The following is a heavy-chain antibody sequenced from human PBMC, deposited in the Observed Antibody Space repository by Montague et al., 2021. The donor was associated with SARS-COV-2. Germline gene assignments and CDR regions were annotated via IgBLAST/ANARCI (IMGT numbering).Heavy chain of an antibody. J-gene: IGHJ4*02. V-gene: IGHV4-59*13. CDR3: ARVRYSDDWTFDY. CDR1: SGSISNYY. D-gene: IGHD3-9*01. Sequence: SEILSLTCTVSSGSISNYYWSWIRQPPGKGLEWIGYVYSSGSTNYNPSLEGRVTMSVDTSKNQFSLKLISVTAADTAVYYCARVRYSDDWTFDYWGQGTLVTVSS. CDR2: VYSSGST.